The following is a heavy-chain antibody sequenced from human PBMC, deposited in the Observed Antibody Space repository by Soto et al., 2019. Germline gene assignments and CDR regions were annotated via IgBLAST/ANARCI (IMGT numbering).Heavy chain of an antibody. V-gene: IGHV3-23*01. CDR3: AKAWVRRRSLEWLPHPNWFDP. D-gene: IGHD3-3*01. CDR1: GFTFSSYA. J-gene: IGHJ5*02. Sequence: PGGSLRLSCAASGFTFSSYAMSWVRQAPGKGLEWVSAISGSGGSTYYADSVKGRFTISRDNSKNTLYLQMNSLRAEDTAVYYCAKAWVRRRSLEWLPHPNWFDPWGPGTLVTVSS. CDR2: ISGSGGST.